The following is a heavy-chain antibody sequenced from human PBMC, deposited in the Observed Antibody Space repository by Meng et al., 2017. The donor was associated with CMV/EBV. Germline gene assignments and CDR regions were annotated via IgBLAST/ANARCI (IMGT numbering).Heavy chain of an antibody. J-gene: IGHJ5*02. V-gene: IGHV3-9*01. CDR2: ISWNSGSI. CDR1: GFTFDDYA. D-gene: IGHD2-2*01. Sequence: SLKISCAASGFTFDDYAMHWVRQAPGKGLEWVSGISWNSGSIGYADSVKGRFTISRDNAKNSLYLQMNSLRAEDTALYYCARGLVEDIVVVPAARWFDPWGQGTLVTVSS. CDR3: ARGLVEDIVVVPAARWFDP.